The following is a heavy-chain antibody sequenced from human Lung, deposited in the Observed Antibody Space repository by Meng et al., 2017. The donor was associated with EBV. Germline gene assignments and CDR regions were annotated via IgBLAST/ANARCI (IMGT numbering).Heavy chain of an antibody. CDR1: GGSVISGGYS. D-gene: IGHD4-11*01. J-gene: IGHJ4*02. V-gene: IGHV4-30-2*05. Sequence: LQRQESGPGLVQPSQTLSLTCTVSGGSVISGGYSWSWIRQPPGKGLEWIGYIYHSGSTYYNPSLKSRVTISVDTSKNQFSLKLSSVTAADTAVYYCAATVNDGYFDYWGQETLVTVSS. CDR3: AATVNDGYFDY. CDR2: IYHSGST.